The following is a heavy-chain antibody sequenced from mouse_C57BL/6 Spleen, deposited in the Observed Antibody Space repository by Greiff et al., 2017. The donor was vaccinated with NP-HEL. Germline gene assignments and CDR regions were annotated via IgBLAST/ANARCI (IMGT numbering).Heavy chain of an antibody. CDR2: IYPGDGDT. J-gene: IGHJ1*03. V-gene: IGHV1-82*01. Sequence: VMLVESGPELVKPGASVKISCKASGYAFSSSWMNWVKQRPGKGLEWIGRIYPGDGDTNYNGKFKGKATLTADKSSSTAYMQLSSLTSEDSAVYFCARRGTAYWYFDVWGTGTTVTVSS. D-gene: IGHD3-3*01. CDR3: ARRGTAYWYFDV. CDR1: GYAFSSSW.